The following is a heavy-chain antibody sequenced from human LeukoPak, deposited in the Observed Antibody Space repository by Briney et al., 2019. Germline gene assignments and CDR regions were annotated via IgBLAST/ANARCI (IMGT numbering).Heavy chain of an antibody. V-gene: IGHV4-59*01. D-gene: IGHD3-22*01. CDR1: GGSISGFY. CDR2: IYYTGST. J-gene: IGHJ4*02. Sequence: PSETLSLTCTVSGGSISGFYWSWVRQPPGKGLEWIGYIYYTGSTNYNPSLKSRVTISVDTSKNQFSLKLSSVTAADTAVYYCARRGYYYDSSGYYYFDYWGQGTLVTVSS. CDR3: ARRGYYYDSSGYYYFDY.